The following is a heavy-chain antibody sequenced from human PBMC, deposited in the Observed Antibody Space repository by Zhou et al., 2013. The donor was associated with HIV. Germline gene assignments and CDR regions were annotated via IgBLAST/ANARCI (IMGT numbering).Heavy chain of an antibody. CDR3: ARDISGYSLSIRTNAFDI. CDR1: GYTFTGYY. J-gene: IGHJ3*02. CDR2: INPNSGGT. Sequence: QVQLVQSGAEVKKPGSSVKVSCKASGYTFTGYYMHWVRQAPGQGLEWMGWINPNSGGTNYAQKFQGRVTITADESTSTAYMELSSLRSEDTAVYYCARDISGYSLSIRTNAFDIWGQGTMVTVSS. D-gene: IGHD5-18*01. V-gene: IGHV1-2*02.